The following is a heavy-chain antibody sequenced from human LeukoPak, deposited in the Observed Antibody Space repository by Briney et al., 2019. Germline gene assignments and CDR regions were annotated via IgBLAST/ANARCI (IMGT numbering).Heavy chain of an antibody. CDR3: ARYFVHGSGSYWYFDY. Sequence: GGSLRLSCAASGFTFSDYYMSWIRRAPGKGLEWVSYISSSGSTIYYADSVKGRFTISRDNAKNSLYLRMNSLRAEDTAVYYCARYFVHGSGSYWYFDYWGQGTLVTVSS. CDR1: GFTFSDYY. J-gene: IGHJ4*02. V-gene: IGHV3-11*01. D-gene: IGHD3-10*01. CDR2: ISSSGSTI.